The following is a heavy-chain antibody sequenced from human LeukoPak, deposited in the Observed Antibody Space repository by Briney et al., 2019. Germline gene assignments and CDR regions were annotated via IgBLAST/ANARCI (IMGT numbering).Heavy chain of an antibody. CDR3: AKSSDY. J-gene: IGHJ4*02. Sequence: PGRSLRLSCAASGFTFDDYAMHWVRHAPGKGLEWVSGISWNSGSIGYADSVKGRFTISRDNAKNSLYLQMNSLRAEDTALYYCAKSSDYWGQGTLVTVSS. CDR2: ISWNSGSI. CDR1: GFTFDDYA. V-gene: IGHV3-9*01.